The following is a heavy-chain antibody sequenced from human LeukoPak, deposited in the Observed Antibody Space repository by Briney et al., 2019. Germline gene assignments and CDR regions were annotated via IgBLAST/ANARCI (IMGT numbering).Heavy chain of an antibody. CDR1: GGSFSGYY. D-gene: IGHD3-10*01. J-gene: IGHJ6*04. V-gene: IGHV4-34*01. Sequence: SETLSLTCAVYGGSFSGYYWSWVRQPPGKGLEWIGEINHRGSTNYNPSLTSRVTISVDTSKNQFSLKLSSVTAADTAVYYCARGGISMVRGVTLYYYYYGMDVWGKGTTVTVSS. CDR3: ARGGISMVRGVTLYYYYYGMDV. CDR2: INHRGST.